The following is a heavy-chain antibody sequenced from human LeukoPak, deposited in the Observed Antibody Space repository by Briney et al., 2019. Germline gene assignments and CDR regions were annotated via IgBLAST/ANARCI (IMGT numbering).Heavy chain of an antibody. CDR2: IKQDGSEK. CDR3: ARDRQLDIEWEPAFDY. V-gene: IGHV3-7*01. Sequence: GSLILSCAASGFTFSSYWMSWVRQAPGKGLEWVANIKQDGSEKYYVDSVKGRFTISRDNAKNSLYLQMNSLRAEDTAVYYCARDRQLDIEWEPAFDYWGQGTLVTVSS. D-gene: IGHD1-26*01. J-gene: IGHJ4*02. CDR1: GFTFSSYW.